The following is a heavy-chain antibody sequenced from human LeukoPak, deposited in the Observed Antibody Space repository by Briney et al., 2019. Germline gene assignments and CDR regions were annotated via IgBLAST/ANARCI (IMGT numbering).Heavy chain of an antibody. J-gene: IGHJ3*02. Sequence: PSETLSLTCTVSGGSISSSSYYWGWIRQPPGKGLEWIGSIYYSGSTYYNPSLKSRVTISVDTSKNQFSLKLSSVTAADTAVYYCARPLPFYYDSSGEGAFDIWGQGTMVTVSS. CDR1: GGSISSSSYY. D-gene: IGHD3-22*01. CDR2: IYYSGST. V-gene: IGHV4-39*01. CDR3: ARPLPFYYDSSGEGAFDI.